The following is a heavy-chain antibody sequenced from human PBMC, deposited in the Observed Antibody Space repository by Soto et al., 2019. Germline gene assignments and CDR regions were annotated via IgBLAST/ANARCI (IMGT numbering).Heavy chain of an antibody. D-gene: IGHD1-26*01. CDR3: VRLPTYVSPRGVF. CDR1: GFTFSSYW. CDR2: IKQDGSEK. Sequence: LRLSCAVSGFTFSSYWMSWVRRAPGKGLEWVANIKQDGSEKYYVDSVKGRFTISRDNAKNSLFLQMSSLRAEDTAVYYCVRLPTYVSPRGVFWGQGTLVTVSS. J-gene: IGHJ4*02. V-gene: IGHV3-7*01.